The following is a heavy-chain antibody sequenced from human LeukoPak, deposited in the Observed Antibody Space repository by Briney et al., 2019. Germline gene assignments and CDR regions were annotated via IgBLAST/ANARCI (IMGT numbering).Heavy chain of an antibody. J-gene: IGHJ3*02. CDR1: GYTFTGYY. D-gene: IGHD3-10*01. V-gene: IGHV1-2*02. CDR3: ARDAGSGSQLADAFDI. Sequence: ASVKVSCKASGYTFTGYYMHWVRQAPGQGLEWMGWINPKSGGTNYAQKFQGRVTMTRETSISTAYMELSRLISDDTAVYYCARDAGSGSQLADAFDIWGQGTMVTVSS. CDR2: INPKSGGT.